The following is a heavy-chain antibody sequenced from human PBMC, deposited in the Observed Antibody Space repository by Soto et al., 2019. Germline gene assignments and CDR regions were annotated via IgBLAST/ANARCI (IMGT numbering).Heavy chain of an antibody. CDR1: GYTLTSYA. Sequence: ASVKVSCKASGYTLTSYAMHWVRQAPGQRLEWMGWINAGNGNTKYSQKFQGRVTITRDTSASTAYMELSSLRSEDTAVYYCARDHITPFIVATYNWFDPWGQGTLVTVSS. CDR3: ARDHITPFIVATYNWFDP. CDR2: INAGNGNT. J-gene: IGHJ5*02. V-gene: IGHV1-3*01. D-gene: IGHD5-12*01.